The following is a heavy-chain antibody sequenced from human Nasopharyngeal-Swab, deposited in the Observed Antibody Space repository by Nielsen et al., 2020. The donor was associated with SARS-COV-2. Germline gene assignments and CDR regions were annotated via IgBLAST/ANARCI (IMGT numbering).Heavy chain of an antibody. Sequence: GSLRLSCAASGFTFSSYWMSWVRQAPGKGLEWVANIKQDGSEKYCVDSVKGRFTISRDNAKSSLYLQMNSLRAEDTAVYYCARESISTRHSGWFDPWGQGTLVTVSS. V-gene: IGHV3-7*01. J-gene: IGHJ5*02. CDR2: IKQDGSEK. CDR1: GFTFSSYW. CDR3: ARESISTRHSGWFDP. D-gene: IGHD6-6*01.